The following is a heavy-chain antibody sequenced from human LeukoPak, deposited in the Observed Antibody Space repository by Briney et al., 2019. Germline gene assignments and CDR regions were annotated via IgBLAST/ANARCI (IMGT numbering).Heavy chain of an antibody. Sequence: SETLSLTCTVSGYSISSGYYWGWIRQPPGKGLEWIGSLYHSGSTYYNPSLKSRVTISVDTSKNQSSLKLSSVTAADTAVYYCARRTARYYFDYWGQGTLVTVSS. CDR2: LYHSGST. J-gene: IGHJ4*02. D-gene: IGHD2-21*02. CDR3: ARRTARYYFDY. V-gene: IGHV4-38-2*02. CDR1: GYSISSGYY.